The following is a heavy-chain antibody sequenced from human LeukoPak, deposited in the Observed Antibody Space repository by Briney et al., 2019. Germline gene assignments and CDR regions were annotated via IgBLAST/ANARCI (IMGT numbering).Heavy chain of an antibody. CDR2: IVDWGGLT. CDR3: AKEFRSKTFRNWFDT. Sequence: GGSLRLSCAASGFTFSSFSMSWVRQAPGNGLEWVSGIVDWGGLTYYADSVKGRFTISRDNSKHTLYLQMDSLRVEDTATYYCAKEFRSKTFRNWFDTWGQGTLVTVSS. CDR1: GFTFSSFS. V-gene: IGHV3-23*01. J-gene: IGHJ5*02. D-gene: IGHD3-16*01.